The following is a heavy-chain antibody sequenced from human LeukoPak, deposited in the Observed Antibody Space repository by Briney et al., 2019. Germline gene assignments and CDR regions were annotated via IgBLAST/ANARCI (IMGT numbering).Heavy chain of an antibody. CDR1: GFTFSSYS. CDR3: ASSRGGSYYYYYYMDV. Sequence: GSLRLSCAASGFTFSSYSMNWVRQAPGKGLEWVSSISSSSSYIYYADSVKGRFTISRDNAKNSLYLQMNSLRAEDTAVYYCASSRGGSYYYYYYMDVWGKGTTVTISS. J-gene: IGHJ6*03. V-gene: IGHV3-21*01. CDR2: ISSSSSYI. D-gene: IGHD2-15*01.